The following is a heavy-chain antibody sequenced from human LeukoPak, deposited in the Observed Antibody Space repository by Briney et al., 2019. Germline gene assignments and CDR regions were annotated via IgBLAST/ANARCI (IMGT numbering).Heavy chain of an antibody. CDR1: GYTFTSYY. CDR2: INPSGGST. V-gene: IGHV1-46*01. Sequence: ASVKVSCKASGYTFTSYYIHWVRQAPGQGLEWMGIINPSGGSTNYAQKFQGRVTMTRDTSTSTVHMELSSLRSEDTAVYYCARDRLNYYDSSGHPQGLFDYWGQGTLVTVSS. J-gene: IGHJ4*02. D-gene: IGHD3-22*01. CDR3: ARDRLNYYDSSGHPQGLFDY.